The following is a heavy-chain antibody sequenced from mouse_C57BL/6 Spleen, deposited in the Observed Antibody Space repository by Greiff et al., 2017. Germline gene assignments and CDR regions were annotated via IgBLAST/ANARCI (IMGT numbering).Heavy chain of an antibody. D-gene: IGHD1-1*01. Sequence: EVQLQESGAELVKPGASVKLSCTASGFNIKDYYMHWVKQRTEQGLEWIGRIDPEDGETKYAPKFQGQATITADTSSTTAYLLLSSLTSEDTAVYYCARGSRYFDYWGQGTTLTVSS. CDR2: IDPEDGET. V-gene: IGHV14-2*01. CDR3: ARGSRYFDY. CDR1: GFNIKDYY. J-gene: IGHJ2*01.